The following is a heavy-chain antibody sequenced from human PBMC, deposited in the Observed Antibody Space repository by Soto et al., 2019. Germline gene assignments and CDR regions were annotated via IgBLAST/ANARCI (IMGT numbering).Heavy chain of an antibody. CDR3: ARGLVAVSEGEGY. J-gene: IGHJ4*02. CDR2: ISGSGGST. Sequence: PGGSLRLSCAASGFTFSSYAMSWVRQAPGKGLEWVSAISGSGGSTYYADSVKGRFTISRDNSKNTLYLQMNSLRAEDTAVYYCARGLVAVSEGEGYWGQGTLVTVSS. D-gene: IGHD6-19*01. CDR1: GFTFSSYA. V-gene: IGHV3-23*01.